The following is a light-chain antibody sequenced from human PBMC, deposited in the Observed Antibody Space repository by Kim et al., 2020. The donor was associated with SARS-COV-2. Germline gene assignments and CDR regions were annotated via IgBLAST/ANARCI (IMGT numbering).Light chain of an antibody. Sequence: EIVLTQSPGTLSLSPGERATLSCRASRSLTSNYLAWYQQKPGQAPRLLIYGVFARASGIPDRFSGSGSGTDFTLTINRLEPEDFAVYYCQQYGSSLMYTFGQGTKLEI. J-gene: IGKJ2*01. CDR1: RSLTSNY. V-gene: IGKV3-20*01. CDR3: QQYGSSLMYT. CDR2: GVF.